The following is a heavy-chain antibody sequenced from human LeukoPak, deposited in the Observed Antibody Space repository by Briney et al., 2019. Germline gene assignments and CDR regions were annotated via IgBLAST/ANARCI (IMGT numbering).Heavy chain of an antibody. CDR1: GASISSYY. V-gene: IGHV4-59*01. J-gene: IGHJ3*01. CDR3: ARHWAETTGPYAFDF. Sequence: PSETLSLTCIVSGASISSYYWSWIRQPPGKGLEWIGYIYYSGSTNYNPSLKSRATISVDTSKNHFSLKLTSVTAADTAVYYCARHWAETTGPYAFDFWGQGTMVTVSS. D-gene: IGHD1-14*01. CDR2: IYYSGST.